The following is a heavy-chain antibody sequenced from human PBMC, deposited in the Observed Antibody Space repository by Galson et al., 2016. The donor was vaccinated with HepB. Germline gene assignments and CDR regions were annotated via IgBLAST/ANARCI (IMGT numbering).Heavy chain of an antibody. D-gene: IGHD6-19*01. J-gene: IGHJ4*02. CDR3: AREGTNIAVAATAFDY. V-gene: IGHV3-23*01. Sequence: SLRLSCAASGFSFSTYAMHWVRQAPGKGLEWVAAIGGSTASTHYADSVKGRFTISRDNSKKTLFLQMDSLRADGTAIYYCAREGTNIAVAATAFDYWGQGTLVTVSS. CDR2: IGGSTAST. CDR1: GFSFSTYA.